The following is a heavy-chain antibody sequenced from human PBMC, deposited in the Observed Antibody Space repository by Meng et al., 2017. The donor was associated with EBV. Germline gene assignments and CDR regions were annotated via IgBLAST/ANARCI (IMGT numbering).Heavy chain of an antibody. CDR2: FLPTLGAP. Sequence: QVQLVQAAAEVKRAGSWVKVSCKTSGGPFRNDAISWVRQAPGRGLEWLGGFLPTLGAPNYAQKFHGRVSITADESTSTHYMDLSSLRSEDTAVYYCASESGRGYTPDYWGQGTLVTVSS. V-gene: IGHV1-69*01. CDR1: GGPFRNDA. J-gene: IGHJ4*02. D-gene: IGHD3-10*01. CDR3: ASESGRGYTPDY.